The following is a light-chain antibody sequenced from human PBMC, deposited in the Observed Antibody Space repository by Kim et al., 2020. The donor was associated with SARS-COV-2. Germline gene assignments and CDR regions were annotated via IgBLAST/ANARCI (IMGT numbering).Light chain of an antibody. CDR3: QQLHTYPLT. CDR2: AAS. J-gene: IGKJ3*01. Sequence: ASVGDRVTLTCRASQGISSDLAWYQQKPGNPPKLLIYAASTLQSGVPSRFSGSGSGTDFTLTITSLQPEDFATYSCQQLHTYPLTFGPGTKVDIK. CDR1: QGISSD. V-gene: IGKV1-9*01.